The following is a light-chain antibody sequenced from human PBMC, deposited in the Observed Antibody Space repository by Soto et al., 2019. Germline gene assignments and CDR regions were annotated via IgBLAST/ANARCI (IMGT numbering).Light chain of an antibody. Sequence: DIQMTQSPSSLSASVGDRVTITCRASQSISSYLNWYQQKPGKAPNLLIYAASSLQSGVPSKFSGSASGTDFTITISSLQPEDFATYYCQQSYSSPFTFGPGTKVDIK. V-gene: IGKV1-39*01. CDR3: QQSYSSPFT. CDR2: AAS. J-gene: IGKJ3*01. CDR1: QSISSY.